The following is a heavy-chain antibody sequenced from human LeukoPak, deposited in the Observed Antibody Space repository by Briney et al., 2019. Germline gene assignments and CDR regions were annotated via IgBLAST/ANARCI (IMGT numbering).Heavy chain of an antibody. V-gene: IGHV5-51*01. D-gene: IGHD2-2*03. CDR3: ARPTLDDHYYMDV. Sequence: RRGESLKISCKGSGYSFTNYWIGWVRQMPGKGLEWMGLIYPGDSDTRYSPSFQGQVTISADKSSSTAYLQWSSLKASDTAIYYCARPTLDDHYYMDVWGKGTTVTVSS. CDR1: GYSFTNYW. CDR2: IYPGDSDT. J-gene: IGHJ6*03.